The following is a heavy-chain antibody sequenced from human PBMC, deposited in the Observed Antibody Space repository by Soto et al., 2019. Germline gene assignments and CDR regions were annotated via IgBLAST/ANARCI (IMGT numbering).Heavy chain of an antibody. D-gene: IGHD2-2*02. Sequence: PSETLSLTCTVSGGSISSSSYYWGWIRQPPGKGLEWIGSIYYSGSTYYNPSLKSRVTISVDTSKNQFSLKLSSVTAADTAVYYCARDIHWDAFDIWGQGTMVTVSS. V-gene: IGHV4-39*02. CDR2: IYYSGST. J-gene: IGHJ3*02. CDR3: ARDIHWDAFDI. CDR1: GGSISSSSYY.